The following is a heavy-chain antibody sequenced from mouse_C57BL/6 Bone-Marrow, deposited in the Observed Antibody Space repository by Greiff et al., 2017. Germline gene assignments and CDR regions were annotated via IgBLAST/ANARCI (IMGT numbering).Heavy chain of an antibody. V-gene: IGHV1-82*01. CDR1: GYAFSSSW. J-gene: IGHJ1*03. D-gene: IGHD1-1*01. CDR2: IYPGDGDT. Sequence: QVQLQQSGPELVKPGASVKISCKASGYAFSSSWLNWVKQRPGKGLEWIGRIYPGDGDTNYNGKFKGKATLTADKSSSTAYMQLSSLTSEDSAVYFCARTYYGSSFDWYFDYWGTGTTVTVSS. CDR3: ARTYYGSSFDWYFDY.